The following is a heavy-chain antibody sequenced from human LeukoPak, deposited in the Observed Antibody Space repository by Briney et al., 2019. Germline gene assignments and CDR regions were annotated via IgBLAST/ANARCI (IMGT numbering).Heavy chain of an antibody. Sequence: SETLSLTCTVSGGSISSSSYYWGCIRQPPGKGLEWIGSIYYSGSTYYNPSLKSRVTISADTSKNQFSLKLNSVTAADTAVYYCARHVGRPADSSGYLISFDSWGQGTLVTVSS. V-gene: IGHV4-39*01. D-gene: IGHD3-22*01. J-gene: IGHJ5*01. CDR1: GGSISSSSYY. CDR3: ARHVGRPADSSGYLISFDS. CDR2: IYYSGST.